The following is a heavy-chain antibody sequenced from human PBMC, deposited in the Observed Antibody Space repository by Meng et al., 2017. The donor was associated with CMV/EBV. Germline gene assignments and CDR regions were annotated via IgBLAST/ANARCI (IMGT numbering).Heavy chain of an antibody. Sequence: GGSLRLSCAASGFTFSSYSMNWVRQAPGKGLEWVSSISSSSSYIYYADSVKGRFTISRDNAKNSLYLQMNSLRAEDTAVYYCGFNSWYKGPSGYWGQGTLVTVSS. CDR2: ISSSSSYI. J-gene: IGHJ4*02. CDR3: GFNSWYKGPSGY. CDR1: GFTFSSYS. D-gene: IGHD6-13*01. V-gene: IGHV3-21*01.